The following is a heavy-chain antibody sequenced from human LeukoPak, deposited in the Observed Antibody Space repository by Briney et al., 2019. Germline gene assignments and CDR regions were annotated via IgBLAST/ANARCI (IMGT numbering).Heavy chain of an antibody. Sequence: GGSLRLSCAASGFTISDYGLVWVRQAPGKGLEWVSGSRSGGANNFYADAVKGRFTISRDNSKNTLYLQMNSLRADDTAVYYCGRVPNGDYLGAFEFWGHGTTVIVSS. D-gene: IGHD4-17*01. V-gene: IGHV3-23*01. CDR1: GFTISDYG. J-gene: IGHJ3*01. CDR3: GRVPNGDYLGAFEF. CDR2: SRSGGANN.